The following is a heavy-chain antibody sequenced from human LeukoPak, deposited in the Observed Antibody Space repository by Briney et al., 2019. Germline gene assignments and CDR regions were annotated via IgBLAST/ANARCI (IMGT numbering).Heavy chain of an antibody. V-gene: IGHV3-66*01. CDR1: GFNVSNNY. Sequence: GGSLRLSCAASGFNVSNNYMSWVRQAPGKGLEWISVIYSGGSTYYADSVKGRFTISRDNSKNTLYLQMNSLRAEDTAVYYCACTYGGLNYFEFWGQGTLVTVSS. CDR2: IYSGGST. D-gene: IGHD4-23*01. CDR3: ACTYGGLNYFEF. J-gene: IGHJ4*02.